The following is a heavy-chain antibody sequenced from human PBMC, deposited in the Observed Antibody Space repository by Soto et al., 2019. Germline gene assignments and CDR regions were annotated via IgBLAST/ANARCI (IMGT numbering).Heavy chain of an antibody. D-gene: IGHD4-4*01. CDR2: IYSGGST. CDR3: AKYTRVRLTTGFDY. V-gene: IGHV3-53*01. J-gene: IGHJ4*02. CDR1: GFTVSSNY. Sequence: EVQLVESGGGLIQPGGSLRLSCAASGFTVSSNYMSWVRQAPGKGLEWVSVIYSGGSTYYADAVKGRCTISRANYKNTRYLQVNSLRAEDTAVFYCAKYTRVRLTTGFDYWGQGTLVAVCS.